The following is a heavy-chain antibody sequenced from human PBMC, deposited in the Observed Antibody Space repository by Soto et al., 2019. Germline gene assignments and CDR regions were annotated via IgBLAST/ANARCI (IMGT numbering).Heavy chain of an antibody. CDR1: GFTFSGSA. CDR2: IRSKANNYAT. D-gene: IGHD4-17*01. Sequence: EVQLVESGGGLLKSGGSQKLSCAASGFTFSGSAMHWVRKASGKGLEWVGRIRSKANNYATTYAASVRGRFTISRDASKNMGYLQMNSLKTEDTAVYYCGGDFPFDPWGQGTLVTVSS. V-gene: IGHV3-73*01. J-gene: IGHJ5*02. CDR3: GGDFPFDP.